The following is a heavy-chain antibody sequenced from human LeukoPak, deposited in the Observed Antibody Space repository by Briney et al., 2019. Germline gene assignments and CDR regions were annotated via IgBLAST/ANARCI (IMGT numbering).Heavy chain of an antibody. V-gene: IGHV1-2*02. CDR3: ARDHHLEQIPVY. CDR1: GYTFTGYY. J-gene: IGHJ4*02. CDR2: INPNSGGT. Sequence: ASVKVSCKASGYTFTGYYMHWVRQAPGQGLEWMGWINPNSGGTNYAQKFQGRVTMTRDTSISTAYMELSRLRSDDTGVYYCARDHHLEQIPVYWGQGTLVTVSS. D-gene: IGHD2-21*01.